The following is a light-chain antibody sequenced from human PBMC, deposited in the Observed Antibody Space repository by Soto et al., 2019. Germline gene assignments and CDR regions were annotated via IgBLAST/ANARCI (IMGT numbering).Light chain of an antibody. CDR1: QSVSSSY. Sequence: EIVLTQSPGTLSLSPGERATLSCRASQSVSSSYLAWYQQKPGQAPRLLIYGASSRATGIPDRFSGSGAGTGFTLTISRLEPEAFAVYYCQQYGSSPPITFGQGTRLEMK. J-gene: IGKJ5*01. CDR3: QQYGSSPPIT. V-gene: IGKV3-20*01. CDR2: GAS.